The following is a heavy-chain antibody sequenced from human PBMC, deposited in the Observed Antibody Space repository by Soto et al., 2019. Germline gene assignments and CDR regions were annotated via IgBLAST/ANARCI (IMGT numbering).Heavy chain of an antibody. CDR2: IYYSGST. V-gene: IGHV4-31*03. D-gene: IGHD6-13*01. CDR3: AGGIAAADPDSYYYYGMDV. J-gene: IGHJ6*02. CDR1: GGSISSGGYY. Sequence: PSETLSLTCTVSGGSISSGGYYWSWIRQHPGKGLEWIGYIYYSGSTYYNPSLKSRVTISVDTSKNQFSLKLSSVTAADTAVYYCAGGIAAADPDSYYYYGMDVWGQGTTVTVSS.